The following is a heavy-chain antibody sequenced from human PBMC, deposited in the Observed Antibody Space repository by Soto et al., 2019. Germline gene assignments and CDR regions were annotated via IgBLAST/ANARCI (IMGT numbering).Heavy chain of an antibody. CDR1: GGSISSYY. J-gene: IGHJ5*02. CDR3: DRHGIWYDFCNYDTTYNSFDP. V-gene: IGHV4-59*08. D-gene: IGHD4-4*01. CDR2: IYYSGST. Sequence: SETLSLTCTVSGGSISSYYWSWIRQPPGKGLEWIGYIYYSGSTNYNPSLKSRVTISVDTSKNQFSLKLSSVTAADTAVYYCDRHGIWYDFCNYDTTYNSFDPSGQGTLVTVSS.